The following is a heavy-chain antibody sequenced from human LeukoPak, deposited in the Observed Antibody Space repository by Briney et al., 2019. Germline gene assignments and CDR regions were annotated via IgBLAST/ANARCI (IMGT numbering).Heavy chain of an antibody. D-gene: IGHD6-19*01. J-gene: IGHJ5*02. CDR1: GFTLNSYS. CDR3: AKDRQGAVAGFTSP. Sequence: PGGSLRLSCAASGFTLNSYSMNWVRQAPGKGLEWVANIKQDGREEYNVDSVKGRFTISKDNSKNTLYLQMNSLRAEDTAVYYCAKDRQGAVAGFTSPWGQGTLVTVSS. V-gene: IGHV3-7*05. CDR2: IKQDGREE.